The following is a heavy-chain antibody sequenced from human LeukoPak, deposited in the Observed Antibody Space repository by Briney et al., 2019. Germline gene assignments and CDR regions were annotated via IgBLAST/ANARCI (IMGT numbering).Heavy chain of an antibody. CDR3: ARAEQQLVKGVDY. J-gene: IGHJ4*02. CDR2: INPNSGGT. CDR1: GYTFTGYY. Sequence: ASEKVSCKASGYTFTGYYTHWVRQAPGQGLEWMGWINPNSGGTNYAQKFQGRVTMTRDTSISTAYMELSRLRSDDTAVYYCARAEQQLVKGVDYWGQGTLVTVSS. D-gene: IGHD6-13*01. V-gene: IGHV1-2*02.